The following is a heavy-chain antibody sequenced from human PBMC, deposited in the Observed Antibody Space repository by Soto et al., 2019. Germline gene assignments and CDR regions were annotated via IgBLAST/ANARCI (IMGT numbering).Heavy chain of an antibody. CDR3: ARRPIRITIFGVVRNWFDP. D-gene: IGHD3-3*01. J-gene: IGHJ5*02. CDR1: GGTFSSYA. Sequence: SVKVSCKASGGTFSSYAISWVRQAPGQGLEWMGGIIPIFGTANYAQKFQGRVTITADESTSTAYMELSSLRSENTAVYCCARRPIRITIFGVVRNWFDPWGQGTLVSVAS. V-gene: IGHV1-69*13. CDR2: IIPIFGTA.